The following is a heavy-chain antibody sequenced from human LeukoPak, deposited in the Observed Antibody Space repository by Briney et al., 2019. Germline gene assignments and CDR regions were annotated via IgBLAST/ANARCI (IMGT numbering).Heavy chain of an antibody. D-gene: IGHD5-18*01. CDR1: GFTFSSYA. Sequence: PGGTLRLYCAASGFTFSSYAMHWVRQAPGKGLEYVSAISSNGGSTYYANSVKGRFTISRDNSKNTLYLQMGSLRAEDMAVYYCARGGYSYGYFDYGGQGTLVTVFS. CDR3: ARGGYSYGYFDY. CDR2: ISSNGGST. J-gene: IGHJ4*02. V-gene: IGHV3-64*01.